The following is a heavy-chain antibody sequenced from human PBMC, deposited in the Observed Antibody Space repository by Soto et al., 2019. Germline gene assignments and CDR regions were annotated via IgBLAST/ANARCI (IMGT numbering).Heavy chain of an antibody. Sequence: GGSLRLSCVASGFTFSSYAMHWVRQAPGKGLEWVSLISYDVSDKYYADSVKGRFTVSRDNSKDTLYLQMNSLRAEDTALYYCVRPGYCSRGTCLAGAFDIWGQGTLVTVSS. V-gene: IGHV3-30-3*01. CDR3: VRPGYCSRGTCLAGAFDI. CDR1: GFTFSSYA. CDR2: ISYDVSDK. J-gene: IGHJ3*02. D-gene: IGHD2-15*01.